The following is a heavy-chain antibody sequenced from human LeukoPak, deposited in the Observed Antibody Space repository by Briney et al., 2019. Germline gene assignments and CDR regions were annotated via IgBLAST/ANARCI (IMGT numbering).Heavy chain of an antibody. CDR3: ARLSHPGGSTWYFGY. Sequence: PSETLSLTCTVSVGSINSYYWTWIRQPPGKGLEWIGYIYYSGNTNYNPSLKSRVTISVDTSKNQFSLKLNSVTAADTAVYYCARLSHPGGSTWYFGYWGQGTLVTVSS. V-gene: IGHV4-59*08. CDR1: VGSINSYY. J-gene: IGHJ4*02. D-gene: IGHD6-13*01. CDR2: IYYSGNT.